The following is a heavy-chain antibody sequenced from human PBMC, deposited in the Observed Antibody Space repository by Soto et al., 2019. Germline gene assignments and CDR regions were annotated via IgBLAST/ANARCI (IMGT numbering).Heavy chain of an antibody. CDR3: ARPLRSTRNAFNI. D-gene: IGHD4-17*01. Sequence: EVQLVESGGGSVQPGGSLRLSCAASGFTFSDYWMHWVRQAPGKGLTWVSRVNSDGSDTNYADCVKGRFTISRDNAKNTLYLQMNSLRAEDTAVYYCARPLRSTRNAFNIWGQGTMVTVSS. V-gene: IGHV3-74*01. CDR2: VNSDGSDT. J-gene: IGHJ3*02. CDR1: GFTFSDYW.